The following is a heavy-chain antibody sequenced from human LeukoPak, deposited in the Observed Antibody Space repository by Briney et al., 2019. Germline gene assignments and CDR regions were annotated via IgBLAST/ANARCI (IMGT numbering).Heavy chain of an antibody. V-gene: IGHV7-4-1*02. CDR1: GHTFTSYA. J-gene: IGHJ5*02. Sequence: ASVKVSCKASGHTFTSYAMNWVRQAPGQGLEWMGWINTNTGNPTYAQGFTGRFVFSLDTSVSTAYLQISSLKAEDTAVYYCARGVTDILTGYNWFDPWGQGTLVTVSS. D-gene: IGHD3-9*01. CDR2: INTNTGNP. CDR3: ARGVTDILTGYNWFDP.